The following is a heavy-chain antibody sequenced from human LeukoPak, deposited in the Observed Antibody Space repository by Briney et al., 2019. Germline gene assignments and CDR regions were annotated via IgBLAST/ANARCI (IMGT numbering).Heavy chain of an antibody. CDR3: ARYCSSSTCQGSSYYFGMDV. V-gene: IGHV3-23*01. CDR1: GFTFTTSA. J-gene: IGHJ6*02. D-gene: IGHD2-2*01. CDR2: ISGSGYTT. Sequence: GGSLRLSCAASGFTFTTSAMTWVRQGPGKGLEWVATISGSGYTTYYADSVKGRFTISRDNSKNTLFLQMDSLRAEDTAVFFCARYCSSSTCQGSSYYFGMDVWGQGTTVTVSS.